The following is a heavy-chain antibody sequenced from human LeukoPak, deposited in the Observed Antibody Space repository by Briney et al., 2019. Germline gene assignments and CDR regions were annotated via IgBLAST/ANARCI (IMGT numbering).Heavy chain of an antibody. D-gene: IGHD3-22*01. Sequence: ASVKVSCKASGYRLSYYGISWVRQAPGQGLEWMGWINAYTGNTNYAQKLQGRVTMTTDTSTSTAYMELRSLRSDDTAVYYCARAHPEYYDSSGYNPLDFWGQGTLLTVSS. J-gene: IGHJ4*02. CDR2: INAYTGNT. CDR1: GYRLSYYG. V-gene: IGHV1-18*01. CDR3: ARAHPEYYDSSGYNPLDF.